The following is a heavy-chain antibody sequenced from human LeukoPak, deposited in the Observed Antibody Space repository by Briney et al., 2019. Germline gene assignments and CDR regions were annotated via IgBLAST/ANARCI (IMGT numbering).Heavy chain of an antibody. V-gene: IGHV4-39*01. D-gene: IGHD1-26*01. J-gene: IGHJ3*02. CDR3: ARQRVGTYYVDAFDI. Sequence: SETLSLTCTVSGGSVNSSSYYWAWLRQPPGKGLEWIRRVYYSRSVHYSGVNCYNPSLTSRVTTSVDTSKNQFSLRLTSVTAADTAVYYCARQRVGTYYVDAFDIWGQGTMVTVSS. CDR1: GGSVNSSSYY. CDR2: VYYSRSVHYSGVN.